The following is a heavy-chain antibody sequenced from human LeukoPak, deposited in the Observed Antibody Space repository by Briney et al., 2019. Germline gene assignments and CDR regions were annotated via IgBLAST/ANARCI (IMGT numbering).Heavy chain of an antibody. J-gene: IGHJ5*02. Sequence: ASVKVSCKASGYTFPGYYMHWVRQPPGQGREWMGWINPNSGGTNYAQKLQGRVNMTRHTSISTAYMELSRLRSDDTAVYCCARLRPSMVRGVIRGGNWFDPWGQGTLVTVSS. CDR1: GYTFPGYY. CDR3: ARLRPSMVRGVIRGGNWFDP. V-gene: IGHV1-2*02. CDR2: INPNSGGT. D-gene: IGHD3-10*01.